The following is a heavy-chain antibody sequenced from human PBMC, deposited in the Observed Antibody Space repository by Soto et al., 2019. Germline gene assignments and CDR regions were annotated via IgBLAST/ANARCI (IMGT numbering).Heavy chain of an antibody. CDR2: IIPILGIA. J-gene: IGHJ4*02. V-gene: IGHV1-69*02. CDR3: ATRGGDGDNDY. Sequence: QVQLVQSGAEVKKPGSSVKVSCKASGGTFSSYTISWVRQAPGQGLEWMGRIIPILGIANYAQKFQGRVTITADKSTSTAYMELSSLRSEDTAGYYCATRGGDGDNDYWGQGTLVTVSS. D-gene: IGHD3-16*01. CDR1: GGTFSSYT.